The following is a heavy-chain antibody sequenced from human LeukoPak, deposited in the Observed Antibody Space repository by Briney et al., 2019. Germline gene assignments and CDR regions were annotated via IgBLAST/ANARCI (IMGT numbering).Heavy chain of an antibody. CDR3: ARASMVRGVIIYYFDY. V-gene: IGHV4-34*01. J-gene: IGHJ4*02. CDR2: INHSGST. CDR1: GFTFSSYG. D-gene: IGHD3-10*01. Sequence: PGGSLRLSCAASGFTFSSYGMHWIRQPPGKGLEWIGEINHSGSTNYNPSLKSRVTISVDTSKNQFSLKLSSVTAADTAVYYCARASMVRGVIIYYFDYWGQGTLVTVSS.